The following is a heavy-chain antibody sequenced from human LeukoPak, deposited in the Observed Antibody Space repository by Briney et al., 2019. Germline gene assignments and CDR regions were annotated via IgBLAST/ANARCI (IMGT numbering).Heavy chain of an antibody. J-gene: IGHJ5*02. CDR3: ASLIPGQPDWFDP. D-gene: IGHD2-8*01. CDR2: ISSSSSTI. Sequence: PGGSLRLSCAASGFTFSSYSMNWVRQAPGKGLEWVSYISSSSSTIYYADSVKGRFTISRDNAKNSLYPQMNSLRAEDTAVYYCASLIPGQPDWFDPWGQGTLVTVSS. V-gene: IGHV3-48*01. CDR1: GFTFSSYS.